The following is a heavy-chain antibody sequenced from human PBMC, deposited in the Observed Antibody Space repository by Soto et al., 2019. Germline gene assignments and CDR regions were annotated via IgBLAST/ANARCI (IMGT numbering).Heavy chain of an antibody. CDR3: ARGGSYPNWFDP. D-gene: IGHD1-26*01. V-gene: IGHV3-30-3*01. Sequence: GSLRLSCAASGFTFSSYAMHWVRQAPGKGLEWVAVISYDGSNKYYADSVKGRFTISRDNSKNTLYLQMNSLRAEDTAVYYCARGGSYPNWFDPWGQGTLVTVSS. J-gene: IGHJ5*02. CDR2: ISYDGSNK. CDR1: GFTFSSYA.